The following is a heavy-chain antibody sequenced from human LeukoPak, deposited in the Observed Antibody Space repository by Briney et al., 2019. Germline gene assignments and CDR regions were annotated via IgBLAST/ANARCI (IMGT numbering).Heavy chain of an antibody. CDR2: IYYSGST. CDR3: AREKSSGDYGMDV. V-gene: IGHV4-59*01. J-gene: IGHJ6*04. CDR1: GGSISSYY. D-gene: IGHD6-19*01. Sequence: PSENLSLTCTVSGGSISSYYWSWIRQPPGKGLEWIGYIYYSGSTNYNPSLKSRVTISVDTSKNQFSLKLSSVTAADTAVYYCAREKSSGDYGMDVWGKGTTVTVSS.